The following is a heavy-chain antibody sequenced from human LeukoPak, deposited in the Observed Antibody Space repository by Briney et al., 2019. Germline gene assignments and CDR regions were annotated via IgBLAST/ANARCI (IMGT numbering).Heavy chain of an antibody. V-gene: IGHV3-48*04. CDR1: GFTFSSYS. CDR3: ARVVCSGGYCYSDY. J-gene: IGHJ4*02. CDR2: ISSNSYTI. D-gene: IGHD2-15*01. Sequence: GGSLRLSCAASGFTFSSYSMNWVRQAPGKGLEWVSYISSNSYTIYYADSVKGRFTISRDNAKNSLYLQMNSLRAEDTAVYYCARVVCSGGYCYSDYWGQGTLVTVSS.